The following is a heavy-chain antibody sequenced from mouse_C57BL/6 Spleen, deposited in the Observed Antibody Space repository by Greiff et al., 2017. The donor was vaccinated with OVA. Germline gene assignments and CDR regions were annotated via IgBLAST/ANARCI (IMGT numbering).Heavy chain of an antibody. CDR2: ISSGGSYT. CDR1: GFTFSSYG. J-gene: IGHJ4*01. D-gene: IGHD1-1*01. V-gene: IGHV5-6*01. Sequence: EVNVVESGGDLVKPGGSLKLSCAASGFTFSSYGMSWVRQTPDKRLEWVATISSGGSYTYYPDSVQGRFTISRDNAKNTLYLQMSSLKSEDTAMYYCAKAPLITTYAMDYWGQGTSVTVSS. CDR3: AKAPLITTYAMDY.